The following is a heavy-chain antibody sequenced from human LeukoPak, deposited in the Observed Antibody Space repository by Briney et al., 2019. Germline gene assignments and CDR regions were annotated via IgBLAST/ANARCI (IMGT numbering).Heavy chain of an antibody. J-gene: IGHJ4*02. CDR2: ISSSSSYI. V-gene: IGHV3-21*01. Sequence: GGSLRLSCAASGFTFSSYSMNWVRQAPGKGLEWVSSISSSSSYIYYADSVKGRFTISRDNAKNSLYLQMNSLRAEDTAVYYCASVGSSMIVAYYFDYWGQGTLVTVSS. D-gene: IGHD5-12*01. CDR1: GFTFSSYS. CDR3: ASVGSSMIVAYYFDY.